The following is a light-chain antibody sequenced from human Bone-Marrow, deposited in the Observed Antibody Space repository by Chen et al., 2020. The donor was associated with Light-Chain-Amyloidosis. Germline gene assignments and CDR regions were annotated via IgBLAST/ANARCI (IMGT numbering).Light chain of an antibody. CDR1: QSVDSNF. V-gene: IGKV3-20*01. J-gene: IGKJ4*01. Sequence: VILTQSPGTLSLSPGEGATLSCRASQSVDSNFLAWYQQRPGQAPRLLIYASSTRTTGVPPRFSGRGSGTDFTVIISEVEPEDFAFYYCQYYDDSLLTFGGGTKV. CDR2: ASS. CDR3: QYYDDSLLT.